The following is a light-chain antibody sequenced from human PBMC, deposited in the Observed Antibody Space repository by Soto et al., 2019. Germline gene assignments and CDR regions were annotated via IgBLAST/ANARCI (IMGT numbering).Light chain of an antibody. CDR1: SGHSSYI. Sequence: QPVLTQSSSAPASLGSSVKLTCTLSSGHSSYIIAWHQQQPGKAPRYLMKLEGSGSYNKGSGVPDRFSGSSSGADRYLTISNLQFEDEADYYCETWDSNTRVFGGGTQLTVL. J-gene: IGLJ2*01. CDR3: ETWDSNTRV. CDR2: LEGSGSY. V-gene: IGLV4-60*02.